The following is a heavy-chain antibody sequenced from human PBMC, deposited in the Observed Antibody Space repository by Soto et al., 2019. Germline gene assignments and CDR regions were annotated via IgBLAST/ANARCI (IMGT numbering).Heavy chain of an antibody. CDR1: RFAFSSYS. CDR3: TRDRSSFMRGRIRGPYGGLDV. CDR2: INSVASYV. Sequence: QLVESGGGLVKPGGSLRVSCAASRFAFSSYSMHWVRQAPMKGLEWVASINSVASYVYYADSVECRFTISRDNAKNSVYLQMTSLRAEDTAVYYCTRDRSSFMRGRIRGPYGGLDVWGQGTTVLVS. J-gene: IGHJ6*02. V-gene: IGHV3-21*01. D-gene: IGHD3-10*01.